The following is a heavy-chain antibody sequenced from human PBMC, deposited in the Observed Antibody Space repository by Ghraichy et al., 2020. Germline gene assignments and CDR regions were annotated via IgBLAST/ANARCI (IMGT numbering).Heavy chain of an antibody. D-gene: IGHD3-10*01. V-gene: IGHV3-30*04. J-gene: IGHJ5*02. CDR2: ISYDGSNK. CDR1: GFTFSSYA. CDR3: ARDRDYGSGSYLVPWFDP. Sequence: GESLNISCAASGFTFSSYAMHWVRQAPGKGLEWVAVISYDGSNKYYADSVKGRFTISRDNSKNTLYLQMNSLRAEDTAVYYCARDRDYGSGSYLVPWFDPWGQGTLVTVSS.